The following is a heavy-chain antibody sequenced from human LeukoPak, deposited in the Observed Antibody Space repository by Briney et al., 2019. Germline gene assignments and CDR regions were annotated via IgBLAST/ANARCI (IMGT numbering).Heavy chain of an antibody. V-gene: IGHV3-21*04. CDR3: ARSGYSYGYLDY. D-gene: IGHD5-18*01. Sequence: GGSLRLSCAASGFTFSSYSMNWVRQAPGKGLEWVSSISSSSSYIYYADSVKGRFTISRDNAKNPLYLRMNSLRAEDTAVYYCARSGYSYGYLDYWGQGTLVTVSS. CDR1: GFTFSSYS. CDR2: ISSSSSYI. J-gene: IGHJ4*02.